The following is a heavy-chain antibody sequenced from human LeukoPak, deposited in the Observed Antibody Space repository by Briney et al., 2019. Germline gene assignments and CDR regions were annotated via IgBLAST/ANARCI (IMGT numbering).Heavy chain of an antibody. V-gene: IGHV1-69*13. D-gene: IGHD4-17*01. Sequence: SVKVSCKASGGTSSSYAISWVRQAPGQGLEWMGGIIPIFGTANYAQKFQGRVTITADESTSTAYMELSSLRSEDTAVYYCARDLVPTVTTRRVYYYMDVWGKGTTVTISS. CDR2: IIPIFGTA. CDR1: GGTSSSYA. CDR3: ARDLVPTVTTRRVYYYMDV. J-gene: IGHJ6*03.